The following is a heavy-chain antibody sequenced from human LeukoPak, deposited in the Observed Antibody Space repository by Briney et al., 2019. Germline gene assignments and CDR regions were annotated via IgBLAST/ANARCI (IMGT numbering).Heavy chain of an antibody. J-gene: IGHJ4*02. CDR1: GGSISSYY. CDR2: IYYSGST. CDR3: ARVDANWGVVDY. D-gene: IGHD7-27*01. Sequence: NPSETLSLTCTVSGGSISSYYWSWIRQPPGKGLEWIGYIYYSGSTNYNPSLKSRVTISVDTSKNQFSLKLSSVTAADTAVYYCARVDANWGVVDYWGQGTLVTVSS. V-gene: IGHV4-59*01.